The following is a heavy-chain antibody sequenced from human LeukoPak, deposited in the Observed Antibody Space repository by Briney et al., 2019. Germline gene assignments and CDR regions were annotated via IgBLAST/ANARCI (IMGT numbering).Heavy chain of an antibody. CDR1: GFTFSSYS. CDR3: ARATLDYYDSSGLFWGFDY. J-gene: IGHJ4*02. D-gene: IGHD3-22*01. Sequence: GGSLRLSCAASGFTFSSYSMNWVRQAPGKGLEWVSSISSSSSYIYYADSVKGRFTISRDNAKNSLYLQMNSLRAEDTAVYNCARATLDYYDSSGLFWGFDYWGQGTLVTVSS. CDR2: ISSSSSYI. V-gene: IGHV3-21*01.